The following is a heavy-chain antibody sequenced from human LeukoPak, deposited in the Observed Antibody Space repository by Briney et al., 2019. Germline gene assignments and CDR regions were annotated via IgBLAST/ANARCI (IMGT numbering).Heavy chain of an antibody. Sequence: GGSLRLSCAASGFTFSSYAMSWVRQAPGKGLEWVSAISGSGGSTYYADSVKGRFTISRDNSKNTLYLQMNGLRAEDAAVYYCAKDQWSISIFGVGRSSRIDYWGQGTLVTVSS. CDR3: AKDQWSISIFGVGRSSRIDY. V-gene: IGHV3-23*01. CDR2: ISGSGGST. CDR1: GFTFSSYA. D-gene: IGHD3-3*01. J-gene: IGHJ4*02.